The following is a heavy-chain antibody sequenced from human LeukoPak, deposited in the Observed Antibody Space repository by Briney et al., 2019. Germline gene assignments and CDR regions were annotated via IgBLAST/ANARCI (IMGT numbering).Heavy chain of an antibody. J-gene: IGHJ4*02. D-gene: IGHD3-22*01. CDR3: ARVDYDSSGYYTYFDY. V-gene: IGHV4-59*01. CDR2: IYYSGST. CDR1: GGSISSYF. Sequence: SETLSLTCTVSGGSISSYFWSWIRQPPGKGLEWIGYIYYSGSTNYSPSLKGRVTISVDTSKNQFSLKVSSVTAADTAVYYRARVDYDSSGYYTYFDYWGQGTLVTVSS.